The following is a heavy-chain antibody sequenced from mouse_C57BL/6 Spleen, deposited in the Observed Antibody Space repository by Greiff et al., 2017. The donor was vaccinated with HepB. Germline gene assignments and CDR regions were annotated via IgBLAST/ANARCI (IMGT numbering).Heavy chain of an antibody. D-gene: IGHD1-1*01. CDR1: GFTFSSYA. Sequence: DVKLVESGGGLVKPGGSLKLSCAASGFTFSSYAMSWVRQTPEKRLEWVATISDGGSYTYYPDNVKGRFTISRDNAKNNLYLQMSHLKSEDTAMYYCASHYGSYYFDYWGQGTTLTVSS. CDR2: ISDGGSYT. CDR3: ASHYGSYYFDY. J-gene: IGHJ2*01. V-gene: IGHV5-4*03.